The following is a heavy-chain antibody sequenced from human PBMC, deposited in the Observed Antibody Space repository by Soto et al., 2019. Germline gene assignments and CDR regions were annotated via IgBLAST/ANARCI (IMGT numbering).Heavy chain of an antibody. CDR3: AGGRFTAMSSAY. J-gene: IGHJ4*01. Sequence: QLQLVQSGAEVKKPGSSVKISCNTSGDTFSSSAFYWVRQAPGQGLEWMGGIIPILGTTNYAQKFQDRVMITADESTCTAYVELSSLRSEDTAVYYGAGGRFTAMSSAYWGQGTLVTVSS. D-gene: IGHD5-18*01. V-gene: IGHV1-69*01. CDR2: IIPILGTT. CDR1: GDTFSSSA.